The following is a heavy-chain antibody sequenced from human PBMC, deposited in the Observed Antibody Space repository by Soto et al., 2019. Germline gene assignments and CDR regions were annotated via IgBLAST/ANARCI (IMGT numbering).Heavy chain of an antibody. V-gene: IGHV1-18*01. CDR3: ARVIPGVEAWFDP. D-gene: IGHD2-2*01. CDR1: GYTFTSYG. Sequence: ASVKVSCTASGYTFTSYGISWVRQAPGQGLEWMGWISAYNGNTNYAQKLQGRVTMTIDTSTSTAYMDLRSLTSDDTAVYYCARVIPGVEAWFDPWGQGTLVTVSS. CDR2: ISAYNGNT. J-gene: IGHJ5*02.